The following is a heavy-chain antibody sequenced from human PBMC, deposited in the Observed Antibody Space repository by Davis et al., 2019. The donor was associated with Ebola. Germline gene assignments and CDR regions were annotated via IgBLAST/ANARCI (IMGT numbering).Heavy chain of an antibody. V-gene: IGHV3-21*01. J-gene: IGHJ6*02. CDR1: GFTYSSYA. D-gene: IGHD2-15*01. CDR2: ISSSSCYI. Sequence: GSLRLSCAASGFTYSSYAMNWVRQAPGKGLEWVSSISSSSCYIYYADSVKGRFTISRDNAKNSLYLQMNSLRAEDTAVYYCARGGGDIVVVVAARYYYGMDVWGQGTTVTVSS. CDR3: ARGGGDIVVVVAARYYYGMDV.